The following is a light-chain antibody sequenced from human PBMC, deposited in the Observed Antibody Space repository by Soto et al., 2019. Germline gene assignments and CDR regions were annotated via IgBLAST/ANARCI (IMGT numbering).Light chain of an antibody. CDR2: DAS. Sequence: AIQLTQSPSSLSASVGDRVTITCRASQGISSALAWYQQKPGKAPKLLIYDASSLETGVPSSFSGSGSGTDFTLTISSLHPEDFATYYCQQFNSYSLTFGGGTKVQIK. CDR3: QQFNSYSLT. CDR1: QGISSA. V-gene: IGKV1-13*02. J-gene: IGKJ4*01.